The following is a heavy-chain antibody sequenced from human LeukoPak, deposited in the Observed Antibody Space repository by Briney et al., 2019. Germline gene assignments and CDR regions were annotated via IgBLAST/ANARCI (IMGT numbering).Heavy chain of an antibody. V-gene: IGHV3-7*01. J-gene: IGHJ6*02. CDR1: GFSFSTYW. D-gene: IGHD1-26*01. Sequence: GGSLRLSCAASGFSFSTYWMAWVCQAPGRGLEWVANMKGDGSDKYYLESVTGRFTISRDNAKNSLYLQMNSLGAEDTGVYYCASYRVSHGMDVWGQGTTVTVSS. CDR2: MKGDGSDK. CDR3: ASYRVSHGMDV.